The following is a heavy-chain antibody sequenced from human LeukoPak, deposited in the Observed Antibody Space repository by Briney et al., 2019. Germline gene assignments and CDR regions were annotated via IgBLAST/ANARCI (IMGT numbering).Heavy chain of an antibody. V-gene: IGHV3-7*01. D-gene: IGHD2-8*01. CDR1: GSTFSNYW. Sequence: PGGSLRLSCAASGSTFSNYWMSWVRQAPGKGLDWVASINQAGETFYVDSVKGRFTISRDNARNSVYLQMNSLRAEDTAVYFCARLMFLWPPIYFDYWGQGTLVTVSS. CDR3: ARLMFLWPPIYFDY. J-gene: IGHJ4*02. CDR2: INQAGET.